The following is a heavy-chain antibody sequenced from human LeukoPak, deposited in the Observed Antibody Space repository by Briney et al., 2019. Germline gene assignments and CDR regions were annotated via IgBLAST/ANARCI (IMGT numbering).Heavy chain of an antibody. J-gene: IGHJ4*02. CDR1: GFTFSSYA. D-gene: IGHD1-26*01. V-gene: IGHV3-30*04. Sequence: GRSLRLSCAASGFTFSSYAMHWVRQAPGKGLEWVAVISYDGSNKYYADSVKGRFTISRDNSKNTLYLQMNSLRAEDTAVYYCAKDFRRGSYYFDYWGQGTLVTVSS. CDR3: AKDFRRGSYYFDY. CDR2: ISYDGSNK.